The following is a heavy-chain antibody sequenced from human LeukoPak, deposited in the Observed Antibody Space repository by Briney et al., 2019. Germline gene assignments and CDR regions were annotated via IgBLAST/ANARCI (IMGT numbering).Heavy chain of an antibody. J-gene: IGHJ5*02. D-gene: IGHD6-6*01. CDR3: AREYSSSSFGWFDP. CDR2: INPNSGGT. Sequence: ASVKVSCKASGYTFTGYYMHWVRQAPGQGLEWMGWINPNSGGTNYSQKFQGRVTMTRDTSISTAYMELRRLRSDDTAVYYCAREYSSSSFGWFDPWGQGTLVTVSS. V-gene: IGHV1-2*02. CDR1: GYTFTGYY.